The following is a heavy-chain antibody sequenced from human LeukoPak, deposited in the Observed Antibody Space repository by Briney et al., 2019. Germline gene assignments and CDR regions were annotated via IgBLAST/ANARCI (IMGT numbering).Heavy chain of an antibody. Sequence: GGSLRLSCAASGFTFSSYSMNWVRQAPGKGLEWVSSISSSSSYIYYADSVKGRFTISRDNAKNSLYLQMNSLRDEDTAVYYCAREDGDYGTADFDLWGRGTLVTVSS. CDR1: GFTFSSYS. CDR2: ISSSSSYI. J-gene: IGHJ2*01. V-gene: IGHV3-21*01. D-gene: IGHD4-17*01. CDR3: AREDGDYGTADFDL.